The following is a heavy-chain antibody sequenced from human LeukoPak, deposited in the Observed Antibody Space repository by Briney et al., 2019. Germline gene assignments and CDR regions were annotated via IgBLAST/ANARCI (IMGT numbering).Heavy chain of an antibody. CDR3: ARDLRQLVRLYYFDY. CDR1: GFTFSSYS. Sequence: GGSPRLSCAASGFTFSSYSMNWVRQAPGKGLEWVSSISSSSSYIYYADSVKGRFTISRDNAKNSLYLQMNSLRAEDTAVYYCARDLRQLVRLYYFDYWGQGTLVTVSS. D-gene: IGHD6-6*01. CDR2: ISSSSSYI. J-gene: IGHJ4*02. V-gene: IGHV3-21*01.